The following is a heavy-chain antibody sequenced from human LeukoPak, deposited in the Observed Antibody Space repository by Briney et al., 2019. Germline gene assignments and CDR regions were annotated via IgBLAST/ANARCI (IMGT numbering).Heavy chain of an antibody. CDR3: AREIAAAEHAFDI. D-gene: IGHD6-13*01. J-gene: IGHJ3*02. CDR2: ISAYNGNT. Sequence: GASVKVSCKASGYTFTSYGISWGRQAPGQGLVWMGWISAYNGNTNYAQKLQGRVTMTTDTSTSTDYMELRSLRSDDTAVYYCAREIAAAEHAFDIWGQGTMVTVSS. CDR1: GYTFTSYG. V-gene: IGHV1-18*01.